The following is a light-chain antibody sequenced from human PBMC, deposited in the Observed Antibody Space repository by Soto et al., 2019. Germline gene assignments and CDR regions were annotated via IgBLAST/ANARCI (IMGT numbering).Light chain of an antibody. CDR3: NSYTSSSTLYV. V-gene: IGLV2-14*01. CDR1: SRDVGAYNY. Sequence: HSALTPPASVSGAPGPSGAISFNGNSRDVGAYNYVSWYQQLPGKAPKLLIYDVSHRPSWVSDRFSGSKSGNTASLTISGLQAEDEGDYYCNSYTSSSTLYVFGTGTKVTVL. CDR2: DVS. J-gene: IGLJ1*01.